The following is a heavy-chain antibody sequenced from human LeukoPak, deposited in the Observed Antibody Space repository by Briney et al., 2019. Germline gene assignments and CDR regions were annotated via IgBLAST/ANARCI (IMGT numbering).Heavy chain of an antibody. V-gene: IGHV3-74*03. D-gene: IGHD3-10*01. Sequence: TGESLTLSCAASGFTFSSYWLQWVRHAPGKGLVWVSRINEDGSTTTYADSVKGRFTISRDNAKNTLHLQMNSLRAEDTAVYYCARGVPPCFDPWGQGTLVTVSS. CDR2: INEDGSTT. J-gene: IGHJ5*02. CDR1: GFTFSSYW. CDR3: ARGVPPCFDP.